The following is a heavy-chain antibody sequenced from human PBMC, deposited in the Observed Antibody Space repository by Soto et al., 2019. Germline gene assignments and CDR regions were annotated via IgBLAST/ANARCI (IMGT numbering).Heavy chain of an antibody. D-gene: IGHD2-2*01. Sequence: QVQLVQSGAEVKKPGSSVKVSCKASGGTFRTYSITWVRQAPGQGLEWMGKIIPILDMANYAQKFQGRVTITADKSTSIAYMELNSLRSEDTAGYYCARGPVVVVPDDMFTRHNWFDPWGQGTRVTVSS. CDR3: ARGPVVVVPDDMFTRHNWFDP. CDR2: IIPILDMA. J-gene: IGHJ5*02. V-gene: IGHV1-69*02. CDR1: GGTFRTYS.